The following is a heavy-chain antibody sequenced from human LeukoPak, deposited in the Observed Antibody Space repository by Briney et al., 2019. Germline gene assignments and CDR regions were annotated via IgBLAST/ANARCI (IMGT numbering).Heavy chain of an antibody. CDR3: ARGRKYSSGWLRPIDY. J-gene: IGHJ4*02. CDR1: GGSFSGYY. CDR2: INHSGST. D-gene: IGHD6-19*01. Sequence: SETLSLTCAVYGGSFSGYYWSWIRQPPGKGLEWIGEINHSGSTNYNPSLKSRVTISVDTSKNQFSLKLSSVTAADTAVYYCARGRKYSSGWLRPIDYWGQGTLVTVSS. V-gene: IGHV4-34*01.